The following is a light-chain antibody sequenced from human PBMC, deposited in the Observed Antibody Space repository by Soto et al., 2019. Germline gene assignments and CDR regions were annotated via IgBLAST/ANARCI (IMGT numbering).Light chain of an antibody. CDR3: LQVKSFPRT. Sequence: IRMTQSPSSLSASTGDRVTITCRASQDISSRLAWFQQKPGRAPKYVIQAASMLQSGFPSRFAGSGSGTEFTLTINTLQPEDFATYYCLQVKSFPRTFGQGTKVDIK. CDR2: AAS. J-gene: IGKJ1*01. V-gene: IGKV1-12*01. CDR1: QDISSR.